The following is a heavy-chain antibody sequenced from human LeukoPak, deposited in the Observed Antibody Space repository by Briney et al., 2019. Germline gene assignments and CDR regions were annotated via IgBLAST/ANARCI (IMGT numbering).Heavy chain of an antibody. CDR1: GFTFDDYA. CDR3: AKDMSSRYYDSSGYYYVPGYYFDY. D-gene: IGHD3-22*01. V-gene: IGHV3-9*01. Sequence: PGGSLRLSCAASGFTFDDYAMHWVRQAPGKGLEWVSGISWNSGSIGYADSVKGRFTISRDNAKNPLYLQMNSLRAEDTALYYCAKDMSSRYYDSSGYYYVPGYYFDYWGQGTLVTVSS. J-gene: IGHJ4*02. CDR2: ISWNSGSI.